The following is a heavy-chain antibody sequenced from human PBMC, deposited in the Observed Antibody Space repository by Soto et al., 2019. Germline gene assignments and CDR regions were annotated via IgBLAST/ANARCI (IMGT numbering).Heavy chain of an antibody. CDR1: TFTFSNYA. Sequence: EVQLLESGGGLVQRGGSLRLSCAASTFTFSNYAMTWVRQAPGKGLEWVSSISGDGYGTFYADSVKGRFTISRDNSKNTLYLQMNSLTAEDTALYYCAKDLQGSVADYFDYWGQGTLVSVSS. CDR3: AKDLQGSVADYFDY. V-gene: IGHV3-23*01. CDR2: ISGDGYGT. D-gene: IGHD2-15*01. J-gene: IGHJ4*02.